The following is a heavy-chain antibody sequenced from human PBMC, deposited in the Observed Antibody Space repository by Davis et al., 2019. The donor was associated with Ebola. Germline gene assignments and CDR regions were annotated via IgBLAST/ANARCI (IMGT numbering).Heavy chain of an antibody. CDR1: GFTFSSYS. V-gene: IGHV3-21*01. J-gene: IGHJ4*02. D-gene: IGHD4-17*01. CDR3: ARRSPRGLREIDY. CDR2: ISSSSSYI. Sequence: PGGSLRLSCAASGFTFSSYSMNWVRQAPGKGLEWVSSISSSSSYIYYADSVKGRFTISRDNAKNSLYLQMNSLRAEDTAVYYCARRSPRGLREIDYWGQGTLVTVSS.